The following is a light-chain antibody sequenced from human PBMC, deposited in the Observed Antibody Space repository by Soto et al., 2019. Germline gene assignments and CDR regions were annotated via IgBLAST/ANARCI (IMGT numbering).Light chain of an antibody. CDR3: QQFSASPRGFT. CDR1: QSVSSTY. J-gene: IGKJ3*01. Sequence: EIVLTQSPGTLSLSPGERATLSCRASQSVSSTYFAWYQQKPGQAPRLLIYGASSRATGIPDRFSGSGSGTDFTLTISGLEPEDFAVYYCQQFSASPRGFTFGPGTKVDIK. V-gene: IGKV3-20*01. CDR2: GAS.